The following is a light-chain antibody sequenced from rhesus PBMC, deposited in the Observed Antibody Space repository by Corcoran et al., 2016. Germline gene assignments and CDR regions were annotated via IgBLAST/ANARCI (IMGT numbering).Light chain of an antibody. J-gene: IGKJ2*01. CDR3: LQSSNWPQYS. Sequence: EIVMTQSPATLALSPGERATLSCRASQSVSSYLAWYQQKPGQAPRLLIYGASSRATGIPDRFSGSGSWTEFTLTISSLEPEDVGVYFCLQSSNWPQYSFGQGTKVEIK. V-gene: IGKV3-24*04. CDR1: QSVSSY. CDR2: GAS.